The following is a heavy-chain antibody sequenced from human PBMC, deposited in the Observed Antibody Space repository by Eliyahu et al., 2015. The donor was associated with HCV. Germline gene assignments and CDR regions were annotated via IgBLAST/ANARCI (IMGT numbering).Heavy chain of an antibody. CDR1: GFTFSSYA. Sequence: EVQLLESGGGLVQPGGSLRLSXAASGFTFSSYAMSWVRQAPGKGLEWVSAISGSGGSTYYADSVKGRFTISRDNSKNTLYLQMNSLRAEDTAVYYCAKDPPGYSYAPNYFDYWGQGTLVTVSS. V-gene: IGHV3-23*01. CDR2: ISGSGGST. CDR3: AKDPPGYSYAPNYFDY. J-gene: IGHJ4*02. D-gene: IGHD5-18*01.